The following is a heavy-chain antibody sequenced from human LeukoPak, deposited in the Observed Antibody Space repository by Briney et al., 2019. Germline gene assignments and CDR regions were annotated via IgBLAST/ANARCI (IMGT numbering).Heavy chain of an antibody. Sequence: PGGSLRLSCAASGFTFSSYAMSWVRQIPGKGLEWVTSISGSGGSTYYADSVKGRFTISRDNSKNTLYLQINSLRAEDTAVYYCARLRGVLLWFGELYPWDYYYMTSGAKGPRSPSP. CDR3: ARLRGVLLWFGELYPWDYYYMTS. J-gene: IGHJ6*03. V-gene: IGHV3-23*01. CDR1: GFTFSSYA. D-gene: IGHD3-10*01. CDR2: ISGSGGST.